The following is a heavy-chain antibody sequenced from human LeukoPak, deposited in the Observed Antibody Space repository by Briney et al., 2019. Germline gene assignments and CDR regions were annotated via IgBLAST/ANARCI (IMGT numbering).Heavy chain of an antibody. V-gene: IGHV1-46*01. CDR2: INPSGGGT. Sequence: ASVKVSCKASGYTFMNYYMHWVRQAPGQGLEWMGLINPSGGGTSVAQRFQGRLTMTRDTSTSTVYMDLSSLRSEDTAVYYCARRGNCRGGSCYHAFDIWGQGTMVTVSS. CDR3: ARRGNCRGGSCYHAFDI. CDR1: GYTFMNYY. D-gene: IGHD2-15*01. J-gene: IGHJ3*02.